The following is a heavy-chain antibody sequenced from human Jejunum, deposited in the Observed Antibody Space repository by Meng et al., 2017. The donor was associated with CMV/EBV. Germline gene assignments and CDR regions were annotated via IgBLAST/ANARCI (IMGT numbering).Heavy chain of an antibody. CDR2: ISSRGST. V-gene: IGHV4-4*07. D-gene: IGHD2-2*01. CDR1: GGSIRTYS. Sequence: VQLQDARRGLGRPSETLYLTFSGSGGSIRTYSWTWIRQPYGKGLEWIGRISSRGSTNYNPSLNSRVTMSVATSKNHFSLRLSSVTAADTAVYYCARDLPGVGVDYWGQGTLVTVSS. J-gene: IGHJ4*02. CDR3: ARDLPGVGVDY.